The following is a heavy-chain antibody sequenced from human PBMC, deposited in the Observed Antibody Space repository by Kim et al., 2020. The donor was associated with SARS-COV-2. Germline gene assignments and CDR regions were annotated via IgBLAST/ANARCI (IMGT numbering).Heavy chain of an antibody. CDR3: AKGVVVKASYYYGMDV. D-gene: IGHD2-15*01. Sequence: GGSLRLSCAASGFTFSNYAMSWVRQAPGKGLEWVSAISGRGGSTYYADSVKGRFTISRDNSKNTLYLQMNSLRAEDTAVYYCAKGVVVKASYYYGMDVWGQGTTVTVSS. CDR1: GFTFSNYA. J-gene: IGHJ6*02. V-gene: IGHV3-23*01. CDR2: ISGRGGST.